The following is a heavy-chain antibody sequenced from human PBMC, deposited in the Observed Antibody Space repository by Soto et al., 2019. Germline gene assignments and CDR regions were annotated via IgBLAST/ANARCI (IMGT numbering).Heavy chain of an antibody. CDR1: AGTFSSYT. J-gene: IGHJ4*02. CDR3: ARDLVHSNSCDY. D-gene: IGHD6-13*01. Sequence: QVQLVQSGAEVKKPGSSVKVSCKASAGTFSSYTISWVRQAPGQGLEWMGRIIPILGIANYAQKFQGRVTITADKSTTTAYTELSSLRSEDTAVYYCARDLVHSNSCDYCGQGTLVTVSS. V-gene: IGHV1-69*08. CDR2: IIPILGIA.